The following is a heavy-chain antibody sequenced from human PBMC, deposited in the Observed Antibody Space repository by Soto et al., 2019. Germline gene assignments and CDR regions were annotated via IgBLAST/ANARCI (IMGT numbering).Heavy chain of an antibody. D-gene: IGHD3-22*01. CDR2: ISVYNGNT. CDR3: ARHMNYYDSSGYYPWGAFDI. V-gene: IGHV1-18*01. J-gene: IGHJ3*02. Sequence: QVQLVQSGAEVKKPGASVKVSCKASGYTFTSYGISWVRQAPGQGLEWMGWISVYNGNTNYAQKLQGRVTMTTDTSTSTAYMELRSLRSDDTAVYYCARHMNYYDSSGYYPWGAFDIWGQGTMVTVSS. CDR1: GYTFTSYG.